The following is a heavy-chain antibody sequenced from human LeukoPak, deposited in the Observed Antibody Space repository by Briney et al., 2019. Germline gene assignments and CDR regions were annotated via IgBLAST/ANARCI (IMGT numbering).Heavy chain of an antibody. CDR3: ARNENSGWGYFDY. CDR1: RFTFNSCA. V-gene: IGHV3-23*01. D-gene: IGHD5-12*01. J-gene: IGHJ4*02. CDR2: IGGSNGIT. Sequence: GGSLRLSCAAPRFTFNSCAMSWVRQAPGKGLEWVSVIGGSNGITFYVGSVKGRFTISRDNSKDTLYLQMNSLRAEDTAVYYCARNENSGWGYFDYWGQGTLVTVSS.